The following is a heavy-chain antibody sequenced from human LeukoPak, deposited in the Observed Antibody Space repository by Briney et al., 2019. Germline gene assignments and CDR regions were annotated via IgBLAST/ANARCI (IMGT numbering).Heavy chain of an antibody. J-gene: IGHJ4*02. V-gene: IGHV3-33*01. CDR2: IWYDGSNK. CDR3: ARDRRGDYGDYYFDY. Sequence: GGSLRLSCAASGFTFSSYGMPWVRQAPGKGLEWVAVIWYDGSNKYYADSVKGRFTISRDNSKNTLYLQMNSLRAEDTAVYYCARDRRGDYGDYYFDYWGQGTLVTVSS. CDR1: GFTFSSYG. D-gene: IGHD4-17*01.